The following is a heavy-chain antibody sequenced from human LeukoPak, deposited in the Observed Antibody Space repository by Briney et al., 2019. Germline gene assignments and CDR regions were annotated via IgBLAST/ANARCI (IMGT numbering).Heavy chain of an antibody. D-gene: IGHD2-21*01. V-gene: IGHV7-4-1*02. CDR3: ARLLKSILWPEASAFDY. CDR2: INTNTGNP. Sequence: ASVKVSCKASGYIFTSYAMNWVRQAPGQGLEWMGWINTNTGNPTYAQGFTGRFVFSLDTSVSTAYLQISSLKAEDTAVYYCARLLKSILWPEASAFDYWGQGTLVTVSS. CDR1: GYIFTSYA. J-gene: IGHJ4*02.